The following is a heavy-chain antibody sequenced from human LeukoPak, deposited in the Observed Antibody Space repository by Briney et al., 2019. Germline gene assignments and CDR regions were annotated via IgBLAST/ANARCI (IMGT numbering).Heavy chain of an antibody. CDR3: ARRNAYSHIGSLDK. CDR2: IYHSGST. D-gene: IGHD3-16*01. J-gene: IGHJ4*02. Sequence: GSLRLSCAASGDSGFTFSDHNTDWVRQAPGKGLEWIGEIYHSGSTNYDPSVKSRVTMSVDKSKNQFSLRLSSVTAADTAVYYCARRNAYSHIGSLDKWGQGTLVTVSS. V-gene: IGHV4-4*02. CDR1: GDSGFTFSDHN.